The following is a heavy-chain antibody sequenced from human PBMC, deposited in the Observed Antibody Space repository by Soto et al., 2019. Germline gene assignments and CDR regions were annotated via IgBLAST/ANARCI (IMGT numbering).Heavy chain of an antibody. CDR1: CASISRGGYY. J-gene: IGHJ4*02. CDR2: TYNSVIT. V-gene: IGHV4-31*03. CDR3: AAGGGLPRYY. Sequence: PSETLSPTCTVSCASISRGGYYWSWTCQNPGTGLAWIEYTYNSVITYYNPSLKSRLTKSVETSKNQFNLKLTSVTAADTDVYYGAAGGGLPRYYWGQGTLVTVSS. D-gene: IGHD5-12*01.